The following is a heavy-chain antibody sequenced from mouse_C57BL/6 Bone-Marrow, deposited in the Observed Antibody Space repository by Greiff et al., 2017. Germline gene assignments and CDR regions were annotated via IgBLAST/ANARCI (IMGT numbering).Heavy chain of an antibody. Sequence: VKLMESGPGLVAPSQSLSITCTVSGFSLTSYAISWVRQPPGKGLEWLGVIWTGGGTNYNSALKSRLSISKDNSKSQVFLKMNSLQTDDTARYYCARNGGVYGSSYWYFDVWGTGTTVTVSS. CDR3: ARNGGVYGSSYWYFDV. CDR1: GFSLTSYA. CDR2: IWTGGGT. J-gene: IGHJ1*03. V-gene: IGHV2-9-1*01. D-gene: IGHD1-1*01.